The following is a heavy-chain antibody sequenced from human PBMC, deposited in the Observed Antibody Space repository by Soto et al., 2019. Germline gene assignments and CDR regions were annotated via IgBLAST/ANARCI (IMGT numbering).Heavy chain of an antibody. D-gene: IGHD2-15*01. CDR1: GGTFSSYA. Sequence: QVQLVQSGAEVKKPGSSVKVSCTASGGTFSSYAISWVRQAPGQGLEWMGGIIPIFGTANYAQKFQGRVTITADESTSTAYMELSSLRSEDTAVYYCARAYCSGGSCYYYYYGMDVWGQGTTVTVSS. V-gene: IGHV1-69*01. CDR3: ARAYCSGGSCYYYYYGMDV. CDR2: IIPIFGTA. J-gene: IGHJ6*02.